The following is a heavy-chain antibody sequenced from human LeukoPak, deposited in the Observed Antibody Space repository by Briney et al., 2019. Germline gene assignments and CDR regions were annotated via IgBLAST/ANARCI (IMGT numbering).Heavy chain of an antibody. CDR1: GFTFSSYA. CDR2: ISGSGGST. D-gene: IGHD2-2*01. J-gene: IGHJ1*01. CDR3: AKASCPTRCSEYFQH. Sequence: GGSLRLSCAASGFTFSSYAMSWVRQAPGKGLEWVSAISGSGGSTYYADSVKGRFTISRDNSKNTLYLQMNSLRAEDTAVYYCAKASCPTRCSEYFQHWGQGTLVTVSS. V-gene: IGHV3-23*01.